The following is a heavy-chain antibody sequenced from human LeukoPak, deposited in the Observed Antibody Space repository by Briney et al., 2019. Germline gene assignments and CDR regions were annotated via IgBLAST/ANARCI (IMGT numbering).Heavy chain of an antibody. J-gene: IGHJ3*02. Sequence: GESLKISCKGSGYSFTSYWIGWVRQMPGKGLEWMGIIYPGDSDTRYSPSFQGQVTISADKSISTAYLQWSSLKASDTAMYYCARQSEYSSPEGNAFDIWGQGTMVTVS. CDR3: ARQSEYSSPEGNAFDI. D-gene: IGHD6-6*01. CDR2: IYPGDSDT. V-gene: IGHV5-51*01. CDR1: GYSFTSYW.